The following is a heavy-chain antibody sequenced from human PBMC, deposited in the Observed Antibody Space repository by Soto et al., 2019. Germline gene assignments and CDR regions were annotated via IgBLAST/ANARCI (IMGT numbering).Heavy chain of an antibody. V-gene: IGHV4-4*02. CDR2: IYHSGST. CDR3: ARRYYDILTGYYDHYYYMDV. J-gene: IGHJ6*03. D-gene: IGHD3-9*01. Sequence: SETLSLTCAVSSGSISSSNWWSWVRQPPGKGLEWIGEIYHSGSTNYNPSLKSRVTISVDKSKNQFSLKLSSVTAADTAVYYCARRYYDILTGYYDHYYYMDVWGKGTTVTVSS. CDR1: SGSISSSNW.